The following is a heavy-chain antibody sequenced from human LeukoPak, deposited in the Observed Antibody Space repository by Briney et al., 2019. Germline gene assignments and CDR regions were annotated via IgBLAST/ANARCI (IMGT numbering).Heavy chain of an antibody. CDR3: AKDGGDYDFWSGYYTNVYYYGMDV. Sequence: GGSLRLSCAASGFTFSTYAVNWVRQAPGKGLEWVSTISGSGGSTYYADSVKGRFTISRDNSKNTLYLQMNSLRAEDTAVYYCAKDGGDYDFWSGYYTNVYYYGMDVWGQGTTVTVSS. CDR2: ISGSGGST. CDR1: GFTFSTYA. D-gene: IGHD3-3*01. V-gene: IGHV3-23*01. J-gene: IGHJ6*02.